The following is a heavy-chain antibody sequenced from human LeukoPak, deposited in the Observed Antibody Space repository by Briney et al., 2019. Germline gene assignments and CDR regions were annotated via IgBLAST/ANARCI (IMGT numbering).Heavy chain of an antibody. CDR2: IIPIFGTA. V-gene: IGHV1-69*13. CDR1: GYTFTSYG. J-gene: IGHJ4*02. D-gene: IGHD3-9*01. Sequence: SVKVSCKASGYTFTSYGISWVRQAPGQGLEWMGGIIPIFGTANYAQKFQGRVTITADESTSTAYMELSSLRSEDTAVYYCARETRYDILTGYHFDYWGQGTLVTVSS. CDR3: ARETRYDILTGYHFDY.